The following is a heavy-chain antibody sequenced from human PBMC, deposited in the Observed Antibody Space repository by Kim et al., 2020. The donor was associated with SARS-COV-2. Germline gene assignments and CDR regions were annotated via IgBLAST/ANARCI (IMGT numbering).Heavy chain of an antibody. CDR3: ARDKYCGGDCGSKFDY. J-gene: IGHJ4*02. CDR1: GGSFSGYY. V-gene: IGHV4-34*01. D-gene: IGHD2-21*02. CDR2: INHSGST. Sequence: SETLSLTCAVYGGSFSGYYWSWIRQPPGKGLEWIGEINHSGSTNYNPSLKSRVTISVDTSKNQFSLKLSSVTAADTAVYYCARDKYCGGDCGSKFDYWGQGTLVTVSS.